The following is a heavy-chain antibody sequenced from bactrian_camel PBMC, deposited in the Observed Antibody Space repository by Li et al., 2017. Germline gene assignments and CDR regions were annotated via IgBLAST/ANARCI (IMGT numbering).Heavy chain of an antibody. J-gene: IGHJ4*01. Sequence: HVQLVESGGGTVSAGGSLRLSCVASGIAISTHCVGWFRQAPGKEREEVASLIGDGSTHYADLVKGRFTISKDNAKNTLYLQVSSLEPDDTAMYYCAAARDTLPQRLLFRLLQPWKGTCLGRGTQVTVS. V-gene: IGHV3S55*01. D-gene: IGHD7*01. CDR2: LIGDGST. CDR1: GIAISTHC.